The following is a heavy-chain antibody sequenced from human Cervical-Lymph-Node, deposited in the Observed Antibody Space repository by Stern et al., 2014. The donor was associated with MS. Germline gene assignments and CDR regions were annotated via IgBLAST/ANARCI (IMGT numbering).Heavy chain of an antibody. CDR3: ARRGGIYYVDY. CDR2: ISSNGTYI. V-gene: IGHV3-21*01. D-gene: IGHD3-16*01. CDR1: GFTFSDYS. Sequence: EVQLVESGGGLVKPGRSLRLSCAASGFTFSDYSMNWVRQAPGKGLEWVSSISSNGTYISYADSVKGRFTISRDNAKNSLFLQMNSLRAEDTAVYYCARRGGIYYVDYWGPGTLVTVSS. J-gene: IGHJ4*02.